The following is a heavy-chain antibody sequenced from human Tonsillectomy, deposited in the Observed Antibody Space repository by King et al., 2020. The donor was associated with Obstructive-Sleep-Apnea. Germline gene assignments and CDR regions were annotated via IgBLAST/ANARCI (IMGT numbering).Heavy chain of an antibody. J-gene: IGHJ5*01. CDR2: IYYTGST. CDR3: ARAPYGSGIIDWFDS. D-gene: IGHD3-10*01. CDR1: GGSISTYY. V-gene: IGHV4-59*01. Sequence: QLQESGPGLVKPSETLSLTCTVSGGSISTYYWSWIRQSPGKGLEWIGYIYYTGSTNYNPSLKSRVSMSVDTSKNQFSLRLTCVTAADTAVYFCARAPYGSGIIDWFDSWGQGTLVTVSS.